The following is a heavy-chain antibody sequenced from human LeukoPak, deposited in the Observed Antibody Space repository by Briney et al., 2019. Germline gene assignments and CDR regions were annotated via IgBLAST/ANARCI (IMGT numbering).Heavy chain of an antibody. V-gene: IGHV3-30*02. CDR1: GFTFSSYG. CDR2: IRYDGSNK. CDR3: AKDYNWNGDGVVRHVGELDY. Sequence: GGSLRLSCGASGFTFSSYGMHWVRQAPGKGLEWVAFIRYDGSNKYYADSVKGRFTISRDNSKNTLYLQMNSLRAEDTAVYYCAKDYNWNGDGVVRHVGELDYWGQGTLVTVSS. D-gene: IGHD1-1*01. J-gene: IGHJ4*02.